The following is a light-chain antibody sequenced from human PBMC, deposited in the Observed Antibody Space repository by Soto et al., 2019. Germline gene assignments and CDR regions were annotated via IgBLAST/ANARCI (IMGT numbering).Light chain of an antibody. J-gene: IGKJ2*03. CDR2: AAS. Sequence: GDRVTITCRASQSISIYLNWYQQKTGKAPKLLIYAASHLQSGVPSWFSGSGSGSDFTLTINSLQPGDFSTYYCQQRSSTPSSFGQGTKVEIK. V-gene: IGKV1-39*01. CDR1: QSISIY. CDR3: QQRSSTPSS.